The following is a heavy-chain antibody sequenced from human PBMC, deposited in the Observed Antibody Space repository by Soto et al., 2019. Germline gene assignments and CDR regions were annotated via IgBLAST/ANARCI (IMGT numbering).Heavy chain of an antibody. CDR3: ARVQTSHCPPGVPRPFCMKYYFDY. D-gene: IGHD2-2*01. Sequence: SETLSLTCTVSGGSISSYYWSWIREPPGKGLEWIGYIYYSGITKYSPSLKSRVTISVDTSKNQFSLKLSSVTAADTAVYYCARVQTSHCPPGVPRPFCMKYYFDYWGQGTLVTVSS. CDR1: GGSISSYY. J-gene: IGHJ4*02. CDR2: IYYSGIT. V-gene: IGHV4-59*01.